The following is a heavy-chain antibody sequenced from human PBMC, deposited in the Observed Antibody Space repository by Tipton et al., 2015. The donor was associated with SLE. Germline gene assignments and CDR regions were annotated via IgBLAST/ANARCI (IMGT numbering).Heavy chain of an antibody. CDR2: INHSGST. Sequence: LVQPSETLSLTCAVYGGSFSGYYWSWIRQPPGKGLEWIGEINHSGSTNYNPSLKSRVTISVDTSKNQFSLKLSSVTAADTAVYYCARGRGSSSSGHYWGQGTLVTVSS. V-gene: IGHV4-34*01. D-gene: IGHD6-6*01. J-gene: IGHJ4*02. CDR3: ARGRGSSSSGHY. CDR1: GGSFSGYY.